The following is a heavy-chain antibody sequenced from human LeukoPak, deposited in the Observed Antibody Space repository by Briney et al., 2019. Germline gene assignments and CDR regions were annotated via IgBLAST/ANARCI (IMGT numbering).Heavy chain of an antibody. CDR1: GFTFSSYT. V-gene: IGHV3-21*01. CDR2: IYSSGSYI. J-gene: IGHJ4*02. Sequence: PGGSLRLSCAASGFTFSSYTMNWVRQAPGKGLEWVSSIYSSGSYIYYADSVQGRFTISRDNAKNSLYLQMNSLRAEDTAVYYCARDRTTVSCPLDYWGQGTLVIVSS. D-gene: IGHD4-17*01. CDR3: ARDRTTVSCPLDY.